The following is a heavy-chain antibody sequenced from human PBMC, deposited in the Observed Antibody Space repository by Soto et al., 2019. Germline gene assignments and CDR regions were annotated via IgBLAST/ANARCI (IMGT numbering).Heavy chain of an antibody. J-gene: IGHJ6*02. V-gene: IGHV3-13*05. CDR2: IGTAGDP. D-gene: IGHD1-26*01. CDR3: ARGIVAKGQGYGMDV. Sequence: WWSLRLSCSASVFTFSSYDMHWFRQATGKGLEWVSAIGTAGDPYYPGSVKGRFTISRENAKNSLYLQMNSLRAGDTAVYYCARGIVAKGQGYGMDVWGQGTTVTVSS. CDR1: VFTFSSYD.